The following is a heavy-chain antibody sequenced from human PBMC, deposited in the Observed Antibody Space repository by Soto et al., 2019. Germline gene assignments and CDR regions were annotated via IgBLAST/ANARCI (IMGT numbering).Heavy chain of an antibody. CDR2: IYPGDSDT. D-gene: IGHD3-22*01. CDR1: GYSFTSYW. J-gene: IGHJ6*02. V-gene: IGHV5-51*01. CDR3: ASSYYDSSGYYPRIYYYYGMDV. Sequence: GESLKLSCKGSGYSFTSYWIGWVRQMPGKGLEWMGIIYPGDSDTRYSPSFQGQVTISADKSISTAYLQWSSLKASDTAMYYCASSYYDSSGYYPRIYYYYGMDVWGQGTTVTVSS.